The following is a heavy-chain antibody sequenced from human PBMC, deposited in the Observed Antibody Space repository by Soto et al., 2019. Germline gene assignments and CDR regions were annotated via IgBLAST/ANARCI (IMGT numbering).Heavy chain of an antibody. V-gene: IGHV4-34*01. J-gene: IGHJ5*02. Sequence: SETLSLTCAVYGGSFSGYYWSWIRQPPGKGLEWIGEINHSGSTNYNPSLKSRVTISVDTSKNQFSLKLSSVTAADTAVYYCARVRSSMVRGVSYWFNPLGQGTLVTLSS. D-gene: IGHD3-10*01. CDR1: GGSFSGYY. CDR3: ARVRSSMVRGVSYWFNP. CDR2: INHSGST.